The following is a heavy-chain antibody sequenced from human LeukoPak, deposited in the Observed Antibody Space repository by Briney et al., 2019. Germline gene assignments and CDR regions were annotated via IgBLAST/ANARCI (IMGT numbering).Heavy chain of an antibody. CDR2: VYHSGST. V-gene: IGHV4-59*01. Sequence: SETLSLTCTVSGASISSYFWSWIRQPPGEGLEGIGYVYHSGSTNYNPSLKRRVTISLDTSKTQFSPRLSSVTAADTAVYYCASQLGGTTFHWGQGALVTVSS. CDR1: GASISSYF. CDR3: ASQLGGTTFH. D-gene: IGHD1-1*01. J-gene: IGHJ4*02.